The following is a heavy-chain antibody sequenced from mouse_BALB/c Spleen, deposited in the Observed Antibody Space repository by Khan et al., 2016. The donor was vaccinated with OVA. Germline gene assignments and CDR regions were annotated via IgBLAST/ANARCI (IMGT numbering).Heavy chain of an antibody. J-gene: IGHJ4*01. CDR2: IWGGGGT. Sequence: VELVESGPGLVAPSQSLSITCTVSGFSLSRYNIHWVRQPPGKGLEWLGMIWGGGGTDYNSTLKSRLNISKDNSKSQVFLKMNSLQTDDTAMYYCASAYYRYYGYYAVDYWGQGTSVTVSS. CDR3: ASAYYRYYGYYAVDY. D-gene: IGHD2-14*01. CDR1: GFSLSRYN. V-gene: IGHV2-6-4*01.